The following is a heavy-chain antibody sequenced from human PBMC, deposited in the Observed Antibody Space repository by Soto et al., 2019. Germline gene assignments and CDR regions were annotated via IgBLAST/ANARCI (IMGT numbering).Heavy chain of an antibody. D-gene: IGHD3-3*01. Sequence: SETLSLTCTVSGGSISMGGYYWSWIRQHPGKGLEWIGYIYYSGSTYYNPSLKSRVTISVDTSKNQFSLKLSSVTAADTAVYYCARGLHDFLEWLPTYWGQGTLVTVSS. J-gene: IGHJ4*02. CDR3: ARGLHDFLEWLPTY. CDR1: GGSISMGGYY. V-gene: IGHV4-31*03. CDR2: IYYSGST.